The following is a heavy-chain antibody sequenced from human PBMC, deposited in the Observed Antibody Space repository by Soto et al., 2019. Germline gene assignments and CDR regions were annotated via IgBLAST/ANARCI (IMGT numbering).Heavy chain of an antibody. CDR3: AAGEPLNY. Sequence: GGSLRLSCAASGFTFSNYGMHWVRQAPGKGLEWVAIIWYDGSNKYYADSVKGRFTISRDNSKNTVYLQMNSLRAEDTAMYYCAAGEPLNYRGQGTLVTVSS. CDR2: IWYDGSNK. V-gene: IGHV3-33*01. D-gene: IGHD3-10*01. CDR1: GFTFSNYG. J-gene: IGHJ4*02.